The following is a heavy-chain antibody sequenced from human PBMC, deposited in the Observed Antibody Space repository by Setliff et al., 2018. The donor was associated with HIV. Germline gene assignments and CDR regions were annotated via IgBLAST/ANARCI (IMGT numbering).Heavy chain of an antibody. Sequence: KPSETLSLTCSVSGYSITSGYFWAWVRQPPGQGLGWIGRVDSLGNTYYNPSLKSRVTTSVDTSKNQFSLKLRSVTAADTAVYYCARFSTVVTAGAFDIWGQVTMVTVSS. J-gene: IGHJ3*02. CDR2: VDSLGNT. V-gene: IGHV4-38-2*02. D-gene: IGHD2-15*01. CDR1: GYSITSGYF. CDR3: ARFSTVVTAGAFDI.